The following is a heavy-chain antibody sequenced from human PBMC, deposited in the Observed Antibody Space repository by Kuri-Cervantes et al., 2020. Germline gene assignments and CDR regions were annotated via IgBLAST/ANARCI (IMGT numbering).Heavy chain of an antibody. CDR1: GGSISSYY. CDR3: ARHVQD. CDR2: IYYSGST. V-gene: IGHV4-59*05. J-gene: IGHJ4*02. Sequence: SETLSLTCTVSGGSISSYYWSWIRQPPGKGLEWIGSIYYSGSTYYNPSLKSRVTISVDTSKNQFSLKLSSVTAAGTAVYCCARHVQDWGQGTLVTRLL. D-gene: IGHD1-1*01.